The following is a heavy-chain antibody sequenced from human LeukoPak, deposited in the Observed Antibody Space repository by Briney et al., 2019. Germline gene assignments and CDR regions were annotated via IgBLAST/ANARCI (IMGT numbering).Heavy chain of an antibody. CDR1: GFTFSSYS. V-gene: IGHV3-48*04. CDR2: ISSSSSTI. CDR3: TRNSVAAAEDFDY. Sequence: QPGGSLRLSCAASGFTFSSYSMNWVRQAPGKGLEWVSYISSSSSTIYYADSVKGRFTISRDNAKNSLYLQMNSLRAEDTAVYYCTRNSVAAAEDFDYWGQGTLVTVSS. D-gene: IGHD6-13*01. J-gene: IGHJ4*02.